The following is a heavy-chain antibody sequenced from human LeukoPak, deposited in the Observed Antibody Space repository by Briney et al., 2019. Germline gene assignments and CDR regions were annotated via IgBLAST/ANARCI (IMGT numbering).Heavy chain of an antibody. CDR3: AKHSSGWYYYFDY. D-gene: IGHD6-19*01. J-gene: IGHJ4*02. Sequence: GGSLRLSCAASGFTFSDYYMSWIRQAPGKGLEWVSYISSSGSTIYYADSVKGRFTISRDNSKNTLYLQMNSLRAEDTAVYYCAKHSSGWYYYFDYWGQGTLVTVSS. CDR2: ISSSGSTI. CDR1: GFTFSDYY. V-gene: IGHV3-11*01.